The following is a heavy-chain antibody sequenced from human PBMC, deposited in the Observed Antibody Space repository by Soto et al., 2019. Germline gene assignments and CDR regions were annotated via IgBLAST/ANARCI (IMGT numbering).Heavy chain of an antibody. D-gene: IGHD6-13*01. Sequence: GGSLRLSCAASGFTFSSYGMHWVRQAPGKGLEWVAVISYDGSNKYYADSVKGRLTISRDNSKNTLYLQMNSLRAEDTAVYYCAKGGGEGRTGIAAAGTIRDYYYYMDVWGKGTTVTVSS. CDR1: GFTFSSYG. J-gene: IGHJ6*03. CDR2: ISYDGSNK. CDR3: AKGGGEGRTGIAAAGTIRDYYYYMDV. V-gene: IGHV3-30*18.